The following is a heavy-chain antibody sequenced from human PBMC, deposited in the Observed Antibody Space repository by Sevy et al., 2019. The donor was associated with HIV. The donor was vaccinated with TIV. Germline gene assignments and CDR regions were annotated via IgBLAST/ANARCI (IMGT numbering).Heavy chain of an antibody. CDR3: AKGGGGHYDPDEIGYYFYYYNMDV. V-gene: IGHV3-23*01. CDR1: GFSFDSYG. Sequence: GGSLRLSCAVSGFSFDSYGMTWVRQAPGKGLEWVSGISGSGTRTYYADSVKGRFSISRENSKNRLYLQMNSLRSEDTGIYYCAKGGGGHYDPDEIGYYFYYYNMDVWGKGTTVTVSS. CDR2: ISGSGTRT. J-gene: IGHJ6*03. D-gene: IGHD3-22*01.